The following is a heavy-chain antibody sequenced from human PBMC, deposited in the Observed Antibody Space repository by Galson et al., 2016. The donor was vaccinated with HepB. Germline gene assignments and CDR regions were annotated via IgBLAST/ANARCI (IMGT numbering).Heavy chain of an antibody. J-gene: IGHJ4*02. CDR2: ISGSSGTI. Sequence: SLRLSCAASGCTFSDYSINWVRQAPGKGLEWVSYISGSSGTIHYADSVKGRFTISRDNAKNSLYMQMNSLRAEDTAVYSCARSSSGFNYGKIDYGGPGTLVSVSS. D-gene: IGHD3-10*01. V-gene: IGHV3-48*01. CDR1: GCTFSDYS. CDR3: ARSSSGFNYGKIDY.